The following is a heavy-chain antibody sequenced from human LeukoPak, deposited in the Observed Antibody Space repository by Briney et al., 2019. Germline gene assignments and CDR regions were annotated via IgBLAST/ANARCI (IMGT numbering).Heavy chain of an antibody. CDR3: AKTLVGATRPYYFDY. J-gene: IGHJ4*02. V-gene: IGHV3-23*01. CDR1: GFTFDMYS. CDR2: ISSGGGST. D-gene: IGHD1-26*01. Sequence: GGSLRLSCAASGFTFDMYSMSWVRQAPGKGLEWVSVISSGGGSTYYADSVTGRFTISRDHSKKPPYLQMNSLRAADTGVYYCAKTLVGATRPYYFDYWGQGTLVTVSS.